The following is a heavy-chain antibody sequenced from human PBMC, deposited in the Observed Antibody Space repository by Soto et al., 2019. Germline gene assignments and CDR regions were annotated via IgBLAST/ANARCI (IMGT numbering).Heavy chain of an antibody. CDR3: ARASRNYYDSSGYLYYFDY. CDR2: IYSGGST. CDR1: GFTFRNYG. J-gene: IGHJ4*02. D-gene: IGHD3-22*01. Sequence: GGSLRLSCAASGFTFRNYGMSWVRQAPGKGLEWVSVIYSGGSTYYADSVKGRFTISRDNSKNTLYLQMNSLRAEDTAVYYCARASRNYYDSSGYLYYFDYWGQGTLVTVSS. V-gene: IGHV3-66*01.